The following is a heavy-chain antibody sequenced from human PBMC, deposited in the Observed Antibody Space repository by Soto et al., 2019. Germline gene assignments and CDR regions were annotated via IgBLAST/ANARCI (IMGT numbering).Heavy chain of an antibody. CDR3: ARGHLVAGINFDY. CDR1: GGSFSGYY. J-gene: IGHJ4*02. Sequence: KSSETLSLTCAVYGGSFSGYYWSWIRQPPGKGLEWIGEINHSGSTNYNPSLKSRVTISVDTSKNQFSLKLSSVTAADTAVYYCARGHLVAGINFDYWGQGTLVTVSS. CDR2: INHSGST. V-gene: IGHV4-34*01. D-gene: IGHD6-19*01.